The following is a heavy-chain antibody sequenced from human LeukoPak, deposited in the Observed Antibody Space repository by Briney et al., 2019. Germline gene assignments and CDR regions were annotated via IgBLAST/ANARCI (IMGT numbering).Heavy chain of an antibody. CDR2: IYYSGST. CDR3: AREWRYCSSTSCYYFDY. Sequence: PSQTLSLTCTVSGGSISSGGYYWSWIRQHPGKGLEWIGYIYYSGSTYYNPSLKSRVTTSVDTSKNQFSLKLSSVTAADTAVYYCAREWRYCSSTSCYYFDYWGQGTLVTVSS. J-gene: IGHJ4*02. V-gene: IGHV4-31*03. CDR1: GGSISSGGYY. D-gene: IGHD2-2*01.